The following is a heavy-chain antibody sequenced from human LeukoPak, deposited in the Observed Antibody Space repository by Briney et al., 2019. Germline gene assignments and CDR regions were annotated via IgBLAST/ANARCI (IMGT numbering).Heavy chain of an antibody. CDR1: GGSISSSSYY. D-gene: IGHD3-16*01. V-gene: IGHV4-39*01. J-gene: IGHJ5*02. CDR2: IYYSGST. Sequence: SETLSLTCTVSGGSISSSSYYWGWIRQPPGKGLEWIGSIYYSGSTYYNPSLKSRVTISVDTSKNQFSLKLSSVTAADMAVYYCASDRWLGELWVDPWGQGTLVTVSS. CDR3: ASDRWLGELWVDP.